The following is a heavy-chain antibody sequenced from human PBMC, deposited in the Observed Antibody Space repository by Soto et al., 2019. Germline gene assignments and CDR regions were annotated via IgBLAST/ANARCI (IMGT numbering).Heavy chain of an antibody. V-gene: IGHV4-4*02. CDR1: GGSISSSNW. CDR2: IYHSGST. Sequence: QVQLQESGPGLVKPSGTLSLTCAVSGGSISSSNWWSWVRQHPGKGLGWIGKIYHSGSTNYNPSLKSRVTISVDKSKNRFSLKLSSVTAAETAVYYCARVSGSYYYGMDVWGQGITVTVSS. D-gene: IGHD1-26*01. CDR3: ARVSGSYYYGMDV. J-gene: IGHJ6*02.